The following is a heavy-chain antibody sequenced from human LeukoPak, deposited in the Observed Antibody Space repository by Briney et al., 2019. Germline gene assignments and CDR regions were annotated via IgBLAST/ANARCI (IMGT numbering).Heavy chain of an antibody. CDR1: GGSFSGYY. D-gene: IGHD4-17*01. CDR2: INHSGST. V-gene: IGHV4-34*01. Sequence: SETLSLTCAVYGGSFSGYYWSWIRQPPGKGLEWIGEINHSGSTNYNPSLKSRVTTSVDTSKNQFSLKLSSVTAADTAVYYCARRPSRLMTTVTARDWYFDLWGRGTLVTVSS. CDR3: ARRPSRLMTTVTARDWYFDL. J-gene: IGHJ2*01.